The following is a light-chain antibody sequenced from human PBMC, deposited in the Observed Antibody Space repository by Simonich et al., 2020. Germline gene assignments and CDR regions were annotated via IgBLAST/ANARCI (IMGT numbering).Light chain of an antibody. CDR1: QSLLHINGYTY. V-gene: IGKV2-28*01. J-gene: IGKJ2*01. CDR3: MQALQTPYT. CDR2: LGS. Sequence: DIVMTQSPLSLPVTPGDPASLSCRSSQSLLHINGYTYLDWYLQKPGQSPQLLIYLGSNRASGGPDRVSGSGSGTDFTLKISRVEAEDVGVYYCMQALQTPYTFGQGTKLEIK.